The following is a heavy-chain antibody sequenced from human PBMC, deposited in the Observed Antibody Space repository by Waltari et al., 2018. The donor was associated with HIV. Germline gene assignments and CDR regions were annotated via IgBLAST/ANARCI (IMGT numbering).Heavy chain of an antibody. CDR2: IRVYNGNT. CDR1: GYTFTTYG. CDR3: ARTTFGEQWLVPGWFDP. V-gene: IGHV1-18*01. J-gene: IGHJ5*02. D-gene: IGHD6-19*01. Sequence: QVQLVQSGAEVKKPGASVKVSCKASGYTFTTYGLIWVRQAPGQGLEWMGWIRVYNGNTNDAQKLQGRVTMTTDTSTSTAYMELRSLRSDDTAVYYCARTTFGEQWLVPGWFDPWGQGTLVTVSS.